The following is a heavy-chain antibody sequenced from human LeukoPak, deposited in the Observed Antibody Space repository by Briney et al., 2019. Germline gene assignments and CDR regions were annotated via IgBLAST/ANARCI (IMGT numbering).Heavy chain of an antibody. D-gene: IGHD3-22*01. V-gene: IGHV3-9*01. CDR2: ISCNSGSI. J-gene: IGHJ1*01. Sequence: GRSLRLSCAASGFTFDDYAMHWVRQAPGKGLEWVSGISCNSGSIGYADSVKGRFTISRDNAKNSLCLQMNSLRAEDTALYYCATGYYYDSSGYYYVRAEYFQHWGQGTLVTVSS. CDR3: ATGYYYDSSGYYYVRAEYFQH. CDR1: GFTFDDYA.